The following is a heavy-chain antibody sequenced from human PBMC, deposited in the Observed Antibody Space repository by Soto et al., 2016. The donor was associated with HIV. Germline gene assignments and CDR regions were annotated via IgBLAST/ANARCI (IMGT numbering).Heavy chain of an antibody. D-gene: IGHD3-10*01. J-gene: IGHJ3*02. Sequence: EVQLVESGGGLVQPGGSLRLSCTASGFTFSNYWMTWVRQAPGKGLEWVAXINQDGSEEYYVDSVRGRFTISRDNAKNSLYLQMNSLRVEDTAVYYCARELLSNAFDIWGQGTMVSVS. CDR1: GFTFSNYW. CDR2: INQDGSEE. CDR3: ARELLSNAFDI. V-gene: IGHV3-7*04.